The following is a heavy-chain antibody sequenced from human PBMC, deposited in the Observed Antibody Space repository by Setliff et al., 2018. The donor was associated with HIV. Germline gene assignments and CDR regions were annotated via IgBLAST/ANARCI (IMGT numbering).Heavy chain of an antibody. J-gene: IGHJ4*02. CDR1: GFTFISYG. V-gene: IGHV3-30*02. D-gene: IGHD1-1*01. CDR2: IQYDESNK. CDR3: ARETRPGLTRSGFDY. Sequence: GGSLRLSCAVSGFTFISYGMYWVRQAPGKGLEWVAFIQYDESNKYYGDSVRGRFTISRDNSKNTLYLQMNSLRAEDTAVYYCARETRPGLTRSGFDYWGQGTLVTVSS.